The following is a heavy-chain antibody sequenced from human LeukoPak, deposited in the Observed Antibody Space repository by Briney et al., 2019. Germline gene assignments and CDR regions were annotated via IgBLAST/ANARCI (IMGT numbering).Heavy chain of an antibody. D-gene: IGHD3-10*02. J-gene: IGHJ4*02. CDR2: IYYSGST. V-gene: IGHV4-59*01. Sequence: PSETLSLTCTVSGGSISSYYWSWIRQPPGKGLEWIGYIYYSGSTSYNPSLKSRVTISVDTSKNQFSLKLSSVTAADTAVYYCARGVRGVTTFDYWGQGTLVTVSS. CDR3: ARGVRGVTTFDY. CDR1: GGSISSYY.